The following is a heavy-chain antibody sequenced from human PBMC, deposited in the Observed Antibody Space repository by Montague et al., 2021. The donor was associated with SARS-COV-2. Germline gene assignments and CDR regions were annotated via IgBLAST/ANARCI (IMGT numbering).Heavy chain of an antibody. D-gene: IGHD7-27*01. V-gene: IGHV4-59*01. CDR3: ARGRDQLGWFGP. Sequence: SETLSLTCTVSGGSISSYYWSWIRQPPGKGLEWIGYISYSGTTNYNPSLRSRLTMSIDTSKDQLSLKLSSLTAADAAVYYCARGRDQLGWFGPWGQGTLVTVSS. CDR2: ISYSGTT. J-gene: IGHJ5*02. CDR1: GGSISSYY.